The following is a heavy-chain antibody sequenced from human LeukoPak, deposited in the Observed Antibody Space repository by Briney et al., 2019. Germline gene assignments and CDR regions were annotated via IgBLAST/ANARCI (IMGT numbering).Heavy chain of an antibody. D-gene: IGHD3-10*01. V-gene: IGHV3-21*01. CDR1: GFTFSSYN. CDR2: ISSSSRYI. Sequence: GGSLRVSCAASGFTFSSYNMNWVRQAPGKGLEWVSYISSSSRYIYYADSVKGRFTISRDNAKNSLYLQMKSLRAEDTAVYYCARESPGSNYYGMDVWGQGTTVTVSS. J-gene: IGHJ6*02. CDR3: ARESPGSNYYGMDV.